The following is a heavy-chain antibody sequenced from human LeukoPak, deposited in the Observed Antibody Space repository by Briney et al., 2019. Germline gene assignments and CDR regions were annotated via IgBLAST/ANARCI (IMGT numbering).Heavy chain of an antibody. CDR2: IYYSGNT. CDR1: GGSISSYY. Sequence: NPSETLSLTCTVSGGSISSYYWSWIRQPPGKGLEWIGYIYYSGNTNYNPSLKSRVTISVDTSKNQFSLKLSSVTAADTAVYYCARDVGASYCSGGSCWNWFDPWGQGTLVTVSS. J-gene: IGHJ5*02. V-gene: IGHV4-59*12. CDR3: ARDVGASYCSGGSCWNWFDP. D-gene: IGHD2-15*01.